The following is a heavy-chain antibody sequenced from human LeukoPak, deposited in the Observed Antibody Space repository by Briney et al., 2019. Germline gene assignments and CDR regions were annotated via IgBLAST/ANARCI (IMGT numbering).Heavy chain of an antibody. CDR1: GGSISSYY. CDR2: IYYSGST. V-gene: IGHV4-59*01. J-gene: IGHJ6*02. D-gene: IGHD3-3*01. Sequence: SETLSLTCTVSGGSISSYYWSWIRQPPGKGLEGIGDIYYSGSTNYNPSLKSRVTISVDTSKNQFSLKLSSVTAADTAVYYCAREGSGHYDFWSGYPPYYVMDVWGQGTTVTVSS. CDR3: AREGSGHYDFWSGYPPYYVMDV.